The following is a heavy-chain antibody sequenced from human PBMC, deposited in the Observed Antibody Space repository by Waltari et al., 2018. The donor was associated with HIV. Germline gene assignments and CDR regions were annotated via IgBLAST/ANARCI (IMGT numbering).Heavy chain of an antibody. Sequence: QVQLVQSGAAVKKHGSSVKVSCKASGGTFSSYAISWERQATGQGLEWLGGIVPIISTANYAQKCQGRVTITAEESTSTDYMELSSLRAEETAVYYCARVYYDIFTGLGYYYGMDVWGQGTTVTVSS. CDR2: IVPIISTA. J-gene: IGHJ6*02. D-gene: IGHD3-9*01. V-gene: IGHV1-69*01. CDR1: GGTFSSYA. CDR3: ARVYYDIFTGLGYYYGMDV.